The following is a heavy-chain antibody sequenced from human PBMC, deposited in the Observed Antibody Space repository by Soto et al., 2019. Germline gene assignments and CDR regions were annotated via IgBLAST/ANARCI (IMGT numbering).Heavy chain of an antibody. CDR2: IYHSAST. J-gene: IGHJ4*02. D-gene: IGHD6-13*01. V-gene: IGHV4-38-2*01. CDR1: GYSISSGYY. CDR3: ARFSGDSSSWYATYDFDY. Sequence: SETLSLTCAVSGYSISSGYYWGWIRQPPGKGLEWIGSIYHSASTDYNPSLKSRVTISVDTSKNQFSLKLSSVTAADTAVYYCARFSGDSSSWYATYDFDYWGQGTLVTV.